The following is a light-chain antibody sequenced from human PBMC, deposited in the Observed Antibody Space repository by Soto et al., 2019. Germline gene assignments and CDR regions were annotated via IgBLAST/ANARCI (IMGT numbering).Light chain of an antibody. CDR3: QQYDNLPLT. CDR2: DAS. CDR1: QDISNY. Sequence: DLPMTQSPSSLSASVGDRVTITCQASQDISNYLNWYQQKPGKAPKLLIYDASNLETGVPSRLSGSGSGTDFTFTISSLQPEDIATYYCQQYDNLPLTFGGGTKVEIK. V-gene: IGKV1-33*01. J-gene: IGKJ4*01.